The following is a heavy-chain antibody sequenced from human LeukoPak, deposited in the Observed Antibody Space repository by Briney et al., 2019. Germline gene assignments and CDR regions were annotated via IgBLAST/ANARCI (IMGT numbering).Heavy chain of an antibody. J-gene: IGHJ4*02. CDR1: GFTFNDYA. D-gene: IGHD2-2*01. Sequence: PGGSLRLSCAASGFTFNDYAMHWVRQPPGKSLEWVSLISGDGGSTYYADSVKVRFTVSRDNSKNSLYLQMNSLRTEDTALYYCAKDISRNFVVVPAADYWGQGTLVTVSS. CDR3: AKDISRNFVVVPAADY. V-gene: IGHV3-43*02. CDR2: ISGDGGST.